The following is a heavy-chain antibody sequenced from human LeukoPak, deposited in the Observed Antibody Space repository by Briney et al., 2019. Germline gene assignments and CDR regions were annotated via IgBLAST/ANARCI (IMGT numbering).Heavy chain of an antibody. CDR1: GFSFSDHY. J-gene: IGHJ4*02. Sequence: PGGSLRLSCAASGFSFSDHYMSWIRQAPGKGLEWVSYISSSRSFTNYADSVKGRFTISRDTAKNSLYLQMNSLRAEDTAVYYCARLRGYSYGFDYWGQGILVTVSS. CDR2: ISSSRSFT. D-gene: IGHD5-18*01. CDR3: ARLRGYSYGFDY. V-gene: IGHV3-11*03.